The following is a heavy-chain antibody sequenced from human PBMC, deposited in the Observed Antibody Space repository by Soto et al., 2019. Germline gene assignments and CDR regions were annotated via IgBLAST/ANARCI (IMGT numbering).Heavy chain of an antibody. Sequence: SETLSLTCAVYGGSFSGYYWSWIRQPPGKGLEWIGEINHSGSTNYNPSLKSRVTISVDTSKNQFSLKLSSVTAADTAVYYCARDRRCSGGSCYSPWFDTWGQGTMVTVSP. J-gene: IGHJ5*02. CDR1: GGSFSGYY. CDR2: INHSGST. CDR3: ARDRRCSGGSCYSPWFDT. D-gene: IGHD2-15*01. V-gene: IGHV4-34*01.